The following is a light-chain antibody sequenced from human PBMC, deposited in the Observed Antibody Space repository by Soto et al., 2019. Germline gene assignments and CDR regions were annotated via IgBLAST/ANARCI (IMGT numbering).Light chain of an antibody. Sequence: DIQMTQSPSALSASIGDRVTIVCWASRNIGTWLAWYQQRPGNAPRLLIHDATRLESGVPSRFSGSGSGTEYTLTITSLQPDDFATYYCHHCHDYPYIFGQGTNVEIK. CDR3: HHCHDYPYI. J-gene: IGKJ2*01. CDR1: RNIGTW. CDR2: DAT. V-gene: IGKV1-5*02.